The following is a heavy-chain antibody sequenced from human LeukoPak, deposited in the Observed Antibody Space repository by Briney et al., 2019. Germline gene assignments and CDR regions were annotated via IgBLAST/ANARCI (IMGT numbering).Heavy chain of an antibody. CDR3: ARDRYGDGFAFFDY. CDR1: GYXFSDYF. Sequence: ASVKVSCKTSGYXFSDYFIHWVRQAPGQGLEWVGWIHPKSGGANSAQKFQGRVTMNRDTSIRTGYMELSSLRSDDTAIYYCARDRYGDGFAFFDYWGQGTLVTVSS. J-gene: IGHJ4*02. V-gene: IGHV1-2*02. CDR2: IHPKSGGA. D-gene: IGHD5-24*01.